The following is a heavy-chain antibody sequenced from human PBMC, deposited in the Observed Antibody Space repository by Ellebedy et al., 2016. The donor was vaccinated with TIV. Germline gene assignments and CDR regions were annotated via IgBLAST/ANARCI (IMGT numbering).Heavy chain of an antibody. CDR1: GYIFSDYY. J-gene: IGHJ4*02. CDR2: INPKNGGT. Sequence: ASVKVSCXASGYIFSDYYMYWVRQAPGQGLEWMGWINPKNGGTNYAQKFQGRVTMTRDTSISTAYMEVNRLRSDDTAVYYCARVGYSGHDELDYWGQGTRVTVSS. V-gene: IGHV1-2*02. D-gene: IGHD5-12*01. CDR3: ARVGYSGHDELDY.